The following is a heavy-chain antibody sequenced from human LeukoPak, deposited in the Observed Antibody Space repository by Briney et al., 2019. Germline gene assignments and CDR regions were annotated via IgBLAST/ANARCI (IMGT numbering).Heavy chain of an antibody. CDR2: IYYSGST. V-gene: IGHV4-59*01. CDR1: GGSISSYY. D-gene: IGHD4-17*01. J-gene: IGHJ3*02. CDR3: ARQMTTLTMGRTFDR. Sequence: SETLSLTCTVSGGSISSYYWSWIRQPPGKGLGWIGYIYYSGSTNYNPSLKSRVSMSVDSSKNQFSLKLSSVTAADTAVYYCARQMTTLTMGRTFDRWGQGTMVTVSS.